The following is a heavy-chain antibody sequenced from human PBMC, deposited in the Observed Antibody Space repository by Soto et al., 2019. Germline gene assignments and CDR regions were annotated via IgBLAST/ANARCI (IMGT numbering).Heavy chain of an antibody. CDR1: GFTFSSYG. CDR3: ARDDCSSTSCRKYYYYYYMDV. D-gene: IGHD2-2*01. V-gene: IGHV3-33*01. J-gene: IGHJ6*03. CDR2: IWYDGSNK. Sequence: VESGGGVVQPGRSLTLSCAASGFTFSSYGMHWVRQAPGKGLEWVAVIWYDGSNKYYADSVKGRFTISRDNSKNTLYLQMNSLRAEDTAVYYCARDDCSSTSCRKYYYYYYMDVWGKGTTVTVSS.